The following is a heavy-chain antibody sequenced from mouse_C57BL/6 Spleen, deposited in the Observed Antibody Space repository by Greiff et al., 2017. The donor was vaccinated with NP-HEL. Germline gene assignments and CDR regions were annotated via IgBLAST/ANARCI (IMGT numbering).Heavy chain of an antibody. CDR3: TSYYYGSDAFAY. CDR1: GFTFSNYW. V-gene: IGHV6-3*01. Sequence: EVKVEESGGGLVQPGGSMKLSCVASGFTFSNYWMNWVRQSPEKGLEWVAQIRLKSDNYATHYAESVKGRFTISRDDSKSSVYLQMNNLMAEDTGIYYCTSYYYGSDAFAYWGQGTLVTVSA. D-gene: IGHD1-1*01. CDR2: IRLKSDNYAT. J-gene: IGHJ3*01.